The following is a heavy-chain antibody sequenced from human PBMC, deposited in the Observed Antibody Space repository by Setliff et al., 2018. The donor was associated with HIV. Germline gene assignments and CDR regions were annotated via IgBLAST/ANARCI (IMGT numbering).Heavy chain of an antibody. J-gene: IGHJ4*02. Sequence: GGSLRLSCAASGFTFINFGLSWVRQAPGKGLEWVSTITGFGGRTYYADYVKGRFTISKDTSNNTLYLQMNSLRAEDTAVYYCARDSSSWYEFYFDCWGQGTLVTVSS. CDR2: ITGFGGRT. CDR1: GFTFINFG. V-gene: IGHV3-23*01. CDR3: ARDSSSWYEFYFDC. D-gene: IGHD6-13*01.